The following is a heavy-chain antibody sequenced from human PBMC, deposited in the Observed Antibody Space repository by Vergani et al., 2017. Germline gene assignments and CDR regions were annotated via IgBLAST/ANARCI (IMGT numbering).Heavy chain of an antibody. D-gene: IGHD3-10*01. CDR1: GGSFSGYY. V-gene: IGHV4-34*01. J-gene: IGHJ6*02. CDR3: ARVRITMVRGVILHYYYGMDV. CDR2: INHSGST. Sequence: QVQLQQWGAGLLKPSETLSLTCAVYGGSFSGYYWSWIRQPPGKGLEWIGEINHSGSTNYNPSLKSRVTISVDTSKNSFSLKLSSVTAADTAVYYCARVRITMVRGVILHYYYGMDVWGQGTTVTVSS.